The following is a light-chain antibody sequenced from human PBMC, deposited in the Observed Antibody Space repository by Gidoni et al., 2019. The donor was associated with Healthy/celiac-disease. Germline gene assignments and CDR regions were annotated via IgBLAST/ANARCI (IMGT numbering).Light chain of an antibody. Sequence: QSALTQPASVTGYPGQSITISCTGTSSDVGSYNLVSWDQQLPGKAHKLMIYEGSKRPSGVSNRFSGSKSCNTASLTISGLQAEDEADYYCCSYAGSSTYVFGTGTKVTVL. V-gene: IGLV2-23*01. CDR3: CSYAGSSTYV. J-gene: IGLJ1*01. CDR2: EGS. CDR1: SSDVGSYNL.